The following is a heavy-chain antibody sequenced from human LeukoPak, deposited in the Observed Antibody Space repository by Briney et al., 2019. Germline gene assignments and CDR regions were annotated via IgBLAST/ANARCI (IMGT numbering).Heavy chain of an antibody. CDR1: GYTFTSYG. D-gene: IGHD3-16*02. CDR2: ISAYNGKT. Sequence: ASVRVSSKASGYTFTSYGISWVRQAPGEGRERMGWISAYNGKTNYAQKLQGRVTMTPDTSTSPPYMELRSLRSHDTAVYYCARGKWVAITFGGVIVMPPPFDYWGQATLLTVSS. CDR3: ARGKWVAITFGGVIVMPPPFDY. J-gene: IGHJ4*02. V-gene: IGHV1-18*04.